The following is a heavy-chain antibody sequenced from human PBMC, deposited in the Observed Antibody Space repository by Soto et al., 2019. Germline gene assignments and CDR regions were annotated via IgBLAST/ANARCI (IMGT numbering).Heavy chain of an antibody. Sequence: LSLTCTVSGGSISSYYWSWIRQPPGKGLEWIGYIYYSGSTNYNPSLKSRVTISVDTSKNQFSLKLSSVTAADTAVYYCARAGIAARPSDRWFDPWGQGTLVTVSS. CDR1: GGSISSYY. CDR3: ARAGIAARPSDRWFDP. J-gene: IGHJ5*02. V-gene: IGHV4-59*01. CDR2: IYYSGST. D-gene: IGHD6-6*01.